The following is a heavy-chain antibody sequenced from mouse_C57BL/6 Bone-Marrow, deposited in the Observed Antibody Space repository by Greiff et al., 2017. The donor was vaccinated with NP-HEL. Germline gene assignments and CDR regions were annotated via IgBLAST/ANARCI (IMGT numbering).Heavy chain of an antibody. V-gene: IGHV10-1*01. CDR3: VAPLHYYGSSPWYFDV. CDR1: GFSFNTYA. J-gene: IGHJ1*03. CDR2: IRSKSNNYAT. Sequence: EVQRVESGGGLVQPKGSLKLSCAASGFSFNTYAMNWVRQAPGKGLEWVARIRSKSNNYATYYADSVKDRFTISRDDSESMLYLQMNNLKTEDTAMNYCVAPLHYYGSSPWYFDVWGTGTTVTVSS. D-gene: IGHD1-1*01.